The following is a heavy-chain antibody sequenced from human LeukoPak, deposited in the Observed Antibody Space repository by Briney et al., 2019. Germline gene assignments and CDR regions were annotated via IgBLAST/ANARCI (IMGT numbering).Heavy chain of an antibody. D-gene: IGHD3-22*01. V-gene: IGHV1-2*02. CDR2: INPNSGGT. CDR1: GYTFTGYY. Sequence: GASVKVSCKASGYTFTGYYMHWVRQAPGQGLEWMGWINPNSGGTNYAQKFQGRVTMARDTSISTAYMELSRLRSDDTAVYYCARDAAYYYDSSGYYSGWFDPWGQGTLVTVSS. CDR3: ARDAAYYYDSSGYYSGWFDP. J-gene: IGHJ5*02.